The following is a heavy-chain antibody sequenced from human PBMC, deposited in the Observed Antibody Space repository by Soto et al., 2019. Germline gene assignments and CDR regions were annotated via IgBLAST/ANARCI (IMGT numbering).Heavy chain of an antibody. CDR1: GFTFSSYG. D-gene: IGHD3-22*01. Sequence: PGGSLRLSCAASGFTFSSYGMHWVRQAPGKGLEWVAVIWYAGTNKYYADSVKGRFTISRDNSKNTLYLQMNSLRAEDTAVYYCARDQRNYYDSNGYLPLFDYWGQGTLVTVSS. V-gene: IGHV3-33*01. CDR2: IWYAGTNK. J-gene: IGHJ4*02. CDR3: ARDQRNYYDSNGYLPLFDY.